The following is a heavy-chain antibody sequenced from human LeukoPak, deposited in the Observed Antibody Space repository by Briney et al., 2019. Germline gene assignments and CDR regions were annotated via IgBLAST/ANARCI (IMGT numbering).Heavy chain of an antibody. CDR2: ISSSGDTK. CDR1: GFTFSDYY. Sequence: GGSLRLSCAASGFTFSDYYMSWIRQAPGKGLEWISYISSSGDTKYYADSVEGRFTISRDNAKNSLYLQMDSLRAEDTAVYYCARVVKVSDIWGQGTMVTVSS. D-gene: IGHD2-21*01. V-gene: IGHV3-11*01. J-gene: IGHJ3*02. CDR3: ARVVKVSDI.